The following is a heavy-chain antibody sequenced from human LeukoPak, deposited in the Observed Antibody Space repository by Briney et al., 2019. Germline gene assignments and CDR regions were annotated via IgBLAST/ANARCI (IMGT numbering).Heavy chain of an antibody. J-gene: IGHJ4*02. Sequence: GGSLKFSCAASGFTFIVSDMHWVRQASGKGLEWVGRIRNKANSYATAYAASVKGRFTISRDDSKNTAYLQMNSLKTEDTAVYYCTTLDFDYWGQGTLVTVSS. CDR1: GFTFIVSD. V-gene: IGHV3-73*01. CDR2: IRNKANSYAT. CDR3: TTLDFDY.